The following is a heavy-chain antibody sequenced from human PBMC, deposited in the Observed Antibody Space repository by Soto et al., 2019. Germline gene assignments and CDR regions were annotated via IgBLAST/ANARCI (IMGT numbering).Heavy chain of an antibody. V-gene: IGHV3-53*01. CDR2: IYSGGST. Sequence: PGGSLRLSCAASGLTVSSNYMSWVRQAPGKGLEWVSVIYSGGSTYYADSVKGRFTISRDNSKNTLYPQMNSLRAEDTAVYYCAGLVWFGESIFDYWGQGTLVTVSS. D-gene: IGHD3-10*01. CDR1: GLTVSSNY. CDR3: AGLVWFGESIFDY. J-gene: IGHJ4*02.